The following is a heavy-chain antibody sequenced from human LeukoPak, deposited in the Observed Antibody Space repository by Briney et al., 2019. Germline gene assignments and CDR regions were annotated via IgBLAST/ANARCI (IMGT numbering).Heavy chain of an antibody. CDR3: ARYCSSSTCQGSSYYFGMDV. CDR1: GFSFSTYA. V-gene: IGHV3-23*01. CDR2: ISGSGYTT. Sequence: GGSLRLTCAASGFSFSTYAMNWVRQGPGKGLEWVATISGSGYTTYYADSVKGRFTISRDNSKNTLFLQMDSLRAEDTAVFFCARYCSSSTCQGSSYYFGMDVGGQGTTVTVSS. D-gene: IGHD2-2*01. J-gene: IGHJ6*02.